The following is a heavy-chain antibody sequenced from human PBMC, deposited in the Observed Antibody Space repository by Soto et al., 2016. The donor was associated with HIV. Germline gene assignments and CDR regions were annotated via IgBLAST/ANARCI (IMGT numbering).Heavy chain of an antibody. V-gene: IGHV1-2*02. CDR2: INPNSGGT. J-gene: IGHJ6*03. CDR3: ARGYGDNHYYYYYIGR. Sequence: QVQLVQSGAEVKKPGASVKVSCKASGYVFTGFYIHWVRQAPGQGLEWMGWINPNSGGTNYAQKFPGRVTMTRDTSTSTAYMELNRLQFDDTAVYYCARGYGDNHYYYYYIGRLGRRGHGSPSP. CDR1: GYVFTGFY. D-gene: IGHD4-17*01.